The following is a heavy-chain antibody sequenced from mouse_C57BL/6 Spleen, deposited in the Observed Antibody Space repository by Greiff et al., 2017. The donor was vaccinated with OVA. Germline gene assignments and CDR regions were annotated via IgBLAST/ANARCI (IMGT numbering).Heavy chain of an antibody. D-gene: IGHD2-3*01. CDR2: INPNNGGT. Sequence: VQLQQSGPELVKPGASVKISCKASGYTFTDYYMNWVKQSHGKSLEWIGDINPNNGGTSYNQKFKGKATLTVDKSSSTAYMELRSLTSEDSAVYYCARWEIYDGSYYAMDYWGQGTSVTVSS. V-gene: IGHV1-26*01. CDR1: GYTFTDYY. CDR3: ARWEIYDGSYYAMDY. J-gene: IGHJ4*01.